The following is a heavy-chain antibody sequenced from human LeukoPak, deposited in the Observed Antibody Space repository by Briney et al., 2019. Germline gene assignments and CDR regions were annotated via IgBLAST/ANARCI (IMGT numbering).Heavy chain of an antibody. V-gene: IGHV1-18*01. CDR2: ISAYNGNT. D-gene: IGHD3-10*01. Sequence: ASVKVSCKASGYTFTSYGISWVRQAPGQGLEWMGWISAYNGNTNYAQKLQGRVTMTRNTPISTAYMELSSLRSEDTAVYYCARRRHYGSGGKGWFDPWGQGTLVTVSS. J-gene: IGHJ5*02. CDR1: GYTFTSYG. CDR3: ARRRHYGSGGKGWFDP.